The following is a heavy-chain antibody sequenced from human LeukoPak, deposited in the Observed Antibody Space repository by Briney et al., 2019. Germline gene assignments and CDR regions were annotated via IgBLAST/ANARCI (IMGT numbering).Heavy chain of an antibody. CDR1: GGSISSSSYY. CDR3: ARTPVGSSMIVVRYYFDY. D-gene: IGHD3-22*01. J-gene: IGHJ4*02. V-gene: IGHV4-39*07. CDR2: IYYNGST. Sequence: SETLSLTCTVSGGSISSSSYYWGWIRQPPGKGLEWIGSIYYNGSTYYNPSLKSRVTISVDTSKNQFSLKLSSVTAADTAVYYCARTPVGSSMIVVRYYFDYWGQGTLVTVSS.